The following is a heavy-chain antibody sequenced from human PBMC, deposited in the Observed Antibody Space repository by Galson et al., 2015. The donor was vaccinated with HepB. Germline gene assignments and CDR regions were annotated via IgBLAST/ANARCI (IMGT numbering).Heavy chain of an antibody. Sequence: PSETLSLTCTVSGGSISSSSYYWGWIRQPPGKGLEWIGSIYYSGSTYYNPSLKSRVTISVDTSKNQFSLKLSSVTAADTAMYYCARSGGYCSSTSCLYYMDVWGRGTTVTVSS. J-gene: IGHJ6*03. D-gene: IGHD2-2*01. CDR1: GGSISSSSYY. CDR3: ARSGGYCSSTSCLYYMDV. V-gene: IGHV4-39*07. CDR2: IYYSGST.